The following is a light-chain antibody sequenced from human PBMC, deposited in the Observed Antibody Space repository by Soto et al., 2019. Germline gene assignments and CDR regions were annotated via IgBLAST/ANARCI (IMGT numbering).Light chain of an antibody. CDR1: QSVSSSY. CDR3: QQYGSSGT. CDR2: GAS. J-gene: IGKJ1*01. Sequence: EIVLTQSPGTLSLSPGERATLSCRASQSVSSSYLAWYQQKPGQAPRLLIYGASSRATGIPDRFSGSGSGTDFTLTISRPEPEDFAVYYCQQYGSSGTFGQGTKV. V-gene: IGKV3-20*01.